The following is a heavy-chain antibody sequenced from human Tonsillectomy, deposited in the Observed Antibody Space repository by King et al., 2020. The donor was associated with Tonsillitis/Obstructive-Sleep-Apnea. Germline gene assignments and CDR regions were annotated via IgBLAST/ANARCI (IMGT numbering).Heavy chain of an antibody. J-gene: IGHJ4*02. Sequence: VQLVESGGGLVQPGGSLRLSCAASGFTLSSSSMSWVRQAPGKGLEWLSSLNKDSGRTYYADSVTGRFTIARDDSTTTLFLQMSSLRAEDTAVYFCAKDHPSSGWPAFDYWGQGTLVSVSS. CDR3: AKDHPSSGWPAFDY. V-gene: IGHV3-23*04. D-gene: IGHD6-19*01. CDR2: LNKDSGRT. CDR1: GFTLSSSS.